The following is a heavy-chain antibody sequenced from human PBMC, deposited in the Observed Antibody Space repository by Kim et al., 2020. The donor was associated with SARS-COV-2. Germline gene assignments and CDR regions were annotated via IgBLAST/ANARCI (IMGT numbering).Heavy chain of an antibody. D-gene: IGHD3-3*01. J-gene: IGHJ6*02. Sequence: SETLSLTCAVYGGSFSGYYWSWIRQPPGKGLEWIGEINHSGSTNYNPSLKSRVTISVDTSKNQFSLKLSSVTAADTAVYYCARGTPIWSGYRNRNGMDVWGQGTTVTVSS. CDR2: INHSGST. CDR1: GGSFSGYY. CDR3: ARGTPIWSGYRNRNGMDV. V-gene: IGHV4-34*01.